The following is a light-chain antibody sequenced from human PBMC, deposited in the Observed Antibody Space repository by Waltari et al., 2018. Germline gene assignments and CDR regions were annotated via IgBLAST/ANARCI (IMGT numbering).Light chain of an antibody. J-gene: IGLJ1*01. Sequence: QSALTQPASVSGSPGQSLTISCTGTSSDVGAYYSVYWYQQHPGKAPQLIIYEVTRRPSGISDRFSGSKSDNTASLTIYGLQPEDEADYYCSSFTTRSTYAFGTGTKVTVL. CDR2: EVT. CDR3: SSFTTRSTYA. V-gene: IGLV2-14*01. CDR1: SSDVGAYYS.